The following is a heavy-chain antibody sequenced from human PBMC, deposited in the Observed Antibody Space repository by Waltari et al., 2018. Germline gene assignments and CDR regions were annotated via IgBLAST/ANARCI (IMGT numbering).Heavy chain of an antibody. CDR3: ASLLPGLGVWGSYSYAF. V-gene: IGHV4-38-2*01. CDR1: GYSIRRGYY. CDR2: IVHSGSA. Sequence: QVQLQESGPGLVRPSETLSLTCVVSGYSIRRGYYWGWLRQPPGKGLEWVGSIVHSGSADYLPYLMSRLTISVDTSRKQLSLKLSSVTAADTAVYYCASLLPGLGVWGSYSYAFWGQGTQVTVSS. J-gene: IGHJ4*02. D-gene: IGHD3-16*01.